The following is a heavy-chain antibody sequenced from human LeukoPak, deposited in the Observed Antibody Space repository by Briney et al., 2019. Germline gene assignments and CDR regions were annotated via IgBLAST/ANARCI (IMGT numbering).Heavy chain of an antibody. CDR2: VFHSGTT. J-gene: IGHJ3*02. CDR1: GYSISRGYY. D-gene: IGHD6-19*01. CDR3: ARGLMSSSGWYSAFDI. V-gene: IGHV4-38-2*02. Sequence: SETLSLTCTVSGYSISRGYYWAWIRQSPGQGLEWIGSVFHSGTTYYSPSLKSRATISVDASKNQFSLKLSSVTAADTAVYYCARGLMSSSGWYSAFDIWGQGTMVTVSS.